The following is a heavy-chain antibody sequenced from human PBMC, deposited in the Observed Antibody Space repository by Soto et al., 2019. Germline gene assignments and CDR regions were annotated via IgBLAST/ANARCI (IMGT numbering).Heavy chain of an antibody. Sequence: VASVKVSCKASGYSFTRLDINWVRQTAGQGLEWMGWMQPSTGRTGYAQKFQGRVTMTRDTSINTAYMELTTLTSDDTAFYYCARGVSAGVDYWGQGTLVTSPQ. CDR2: MQPSTGRT. V-gene: IGHV1-8*01. D-gene: IGHD1-26*01. J-gene: IGHJ4*02. CDR3: ARGVSAGVDY. CDR1: GYSFTRLD.